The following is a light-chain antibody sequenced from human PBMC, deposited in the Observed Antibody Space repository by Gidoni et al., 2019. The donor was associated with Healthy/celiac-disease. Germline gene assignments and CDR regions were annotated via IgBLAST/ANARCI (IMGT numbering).Light chain of an antibody. CDR3: SSYTSSSTSV. J-gene: IGLJ1*01. V-gene: IGLV2-14*01. CDR1: SSDFGGYNY. Sequence: QSALTQPASVSGSPGQSITISCPGTSSDFGGYNYVSWYQQHPGKAPKLMIYEVSNRPSGVPDRFSGSKSGNTASLTISGLQAEDEADYYCSSYTSSSTSVFGTGTKVTVL. CDR2: EVS.